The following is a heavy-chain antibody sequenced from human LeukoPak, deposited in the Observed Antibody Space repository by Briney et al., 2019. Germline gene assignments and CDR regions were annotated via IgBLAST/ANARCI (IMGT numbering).Heavy chain of an antibody. CDR1: GFTFSSYA. CDR3: AKTGGEYQLLLDSYYYGMDV. J-gene: IGHJ6*02. V-gene: IGHV3-23*01. D-gene: IGHD2-2*01. CDR2: ISGSGGST. Sequence: PGGSLRLSCAASGFTFSSYAMSWVRQAPGKGLEWVSAISGSGGSTYYADSVKGRFTISRDNSKNTLYLQMNSLRAEDTAVYYCAKTGGEYQLLLDSYYYGMDVWGQGTTVTVSS.